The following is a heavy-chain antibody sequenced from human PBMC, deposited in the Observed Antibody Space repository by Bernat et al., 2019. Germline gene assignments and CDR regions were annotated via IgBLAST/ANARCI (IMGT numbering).Heavy chain of an antibody. CDR1: RFSFSGFS. J-gene: IGHJ4*02. CDR2: IGPDGVGT. V-gene: IGHV3-64D*08. Sequence: EVHVVESGGGLVQPGGSLRFSCSASRFSFSGFSMQRVRQAPGKGLEYVSAIGPDGVGTWYADSVKGRFTISRDNSKNTLYLRMTSLRPEDTALYYCVNDLHAVVFNWGQGAQVTVSS. CDR3: VNDLHAVVFN. D-gene: IGHD2-21*01.